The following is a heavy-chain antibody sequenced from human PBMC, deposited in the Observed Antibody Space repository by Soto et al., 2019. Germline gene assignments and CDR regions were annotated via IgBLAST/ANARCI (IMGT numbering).Heavy chain of an antibody. Sequence: GGSLRLSCAASGFTFSSYSMNWVRQAPGKGLEWVSYISSSSSTIYYADSVKGRFTISRDNAKNSLYLQMNSLRAEDTAVYYCASVRRNWNYPPALDYWGQGTLVTVSS. CDR2: ISSSSSTI. CDR1: GFTFSSYS. D-gene: IGHD1-7*01. V-gene: IGHV3-48*01. J-gene: IGHJ4*02. CDR3: ASVRRNWNYPPALDY.